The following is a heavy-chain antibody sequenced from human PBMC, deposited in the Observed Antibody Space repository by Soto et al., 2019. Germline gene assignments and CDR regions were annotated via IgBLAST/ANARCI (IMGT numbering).Heavy chain of an antibody. CDR1: GFRFSSHW. CDR2: LNEDGSDK. J-gene: IGHJ5*01. V-gene: IGHV3-7*05. Sequence: GSLRLSCAASGFRFSSHWMNWVRLAPGKGLEWVTNLNEDGSDKYYVDSVKGRFTISRDNAKNSLYLQMNSLRAEDTAVYYWARTGSGRVLDSWGQGTLVTVSS. D-gene: IGHD2-8*02. CDR3: ARTGSGRVLDS.